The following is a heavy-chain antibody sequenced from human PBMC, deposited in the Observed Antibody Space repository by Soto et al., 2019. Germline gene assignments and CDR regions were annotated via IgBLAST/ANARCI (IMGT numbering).Heavy chain of an antibody. J-gene: IGHJ4*02. V-gene: IGHV3-33*01. CDR2: IWYDGSNK. Sequence: QVQLVESGGGVVQPGRSLRLSCAASGFTFSSYGMHWVRQAPGKGLEWVAVIWYDGSNKYYADSVKGRFTISRDNSKNTLYLQMNSLRAEDTAVYYCARTHPTVTSTNFDYWGQGTLVTVSS. D-gene: IGHD4-17*01. CDR1: GFTFSSYG. CDR3: ARTHPTVTSTNFDY.